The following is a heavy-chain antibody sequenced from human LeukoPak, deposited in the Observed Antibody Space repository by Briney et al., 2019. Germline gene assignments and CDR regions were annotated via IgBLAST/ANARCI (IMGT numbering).Heavy chain of an antibody. Sequence: GGSLRLSCAASGFTFNKAWMSWVRQAPGKGLEWVGRIESKYDGGTTAYAAPVEGRFSISRDDSKNTVYLQMNSLETKDTAVYYCATYPLYETIGYHAHWGRGALVTVSS. CDR3: ATYPLYETIGYHAH. D-gene: IGHD3-22*01. J-gene: IGHJ4*02. V-gene: IGHV3-15*04. CDR2: IESKYDGGTT. CDR1: GFTFNKAW.